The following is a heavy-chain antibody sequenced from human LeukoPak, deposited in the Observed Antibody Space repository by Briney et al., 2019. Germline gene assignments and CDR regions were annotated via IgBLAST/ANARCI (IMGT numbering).Heavy chain of an antibody. D-gene: IGHD5-18*01. CDR3: ASGYRFRN. CDR2: INPNRGGT. J-gene: IGHJ4*02. Sequence: ASVKVSCKASGYPFTDYYMHWVRRAPGQGLEWMGWINPNRGGTDYAQKFQGRVTMTRDTSISTAYMELSRLRYDDTAVYYCASGYRFRNWGQGTLVTVSS. CDR1: GYPFTDYY. V-gene: IGHV1-2*02.